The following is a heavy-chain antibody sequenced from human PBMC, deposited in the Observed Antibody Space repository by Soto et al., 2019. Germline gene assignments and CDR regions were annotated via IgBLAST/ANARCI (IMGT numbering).Heavy chain of an antibody. CDR1: GYTFTSYG. CDR2: INPYNGNT. J-gene: IGHJ4*02. CDR3: ARDWFGIDY. Sequence: QVQLVQSGAEVKKPGASVKVSCKASGYTFTSYGISWVRQAPGQGLEWMGWINPYNGNTNDAQKLQGRVTMTTGTSTNTAYMELRSLQSDDTAVYYCARDWFGIDYWGQGTLVTVSS. V-gene: IGHV1-18*01. D-gene: IGHD3-16*01.